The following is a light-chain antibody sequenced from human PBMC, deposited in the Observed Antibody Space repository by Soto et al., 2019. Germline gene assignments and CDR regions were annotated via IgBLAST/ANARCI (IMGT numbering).Light chain of an antibody. CDR2: AKD. Sequence: QSVLTQPPSVSGAPGQRVTISCTGSNSNIGSNYDVQWYQQLPGTAPRLVIYAKDNRPSGLPDRFSGSRSGASASLAIAGLQAEDVAEYYCQSYDRSLSGIVFGGGTKLTVL. V-gene: IGLV1-40*01. J-gene: IGLJ2*01. CDR3: QSYDRSLSGIV. CDR1: NSNIGSNYD.